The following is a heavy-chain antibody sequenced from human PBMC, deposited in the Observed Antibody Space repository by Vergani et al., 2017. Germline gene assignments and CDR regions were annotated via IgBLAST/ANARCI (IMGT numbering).Heavy chain of an antibody. CDR1: GGTFSSYA. Sequence: QVQLVQSGAEVKKPGSSVKVSCKASGGTFSSYAISWVRQAPGQGLEWMGRIIPILGTANYAQKFQGRVTITADKSTSTAYMELSSLRSEDTAVYYCARGAYYDFWSGYSRYGMDVWGQGTTVTVS. J-gene: IGHJ6*02. CDR2: IIPILGTA. D-gene: IGHD3-3*01. CDR3: ARGAYYDFWSGYSRYGMDV. V-gene: IGHV1-69*04.